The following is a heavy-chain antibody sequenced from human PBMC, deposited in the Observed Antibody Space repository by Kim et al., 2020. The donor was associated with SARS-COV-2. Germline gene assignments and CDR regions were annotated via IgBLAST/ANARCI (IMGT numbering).Heavy chain of an antibody. J-gene: IGHJ4*02. D-gene: IGHD2-15*01. CDR1: GFTFSSYG. V-gene: IGHV3-33*06. Sequence: GGSLRLSCAASGFTFSSYGMHWVRQAPGKGLEWVAVIWYDGSNKYYADSVKGRFTISSDNSKNTLYLQMNSLRAEDTAVYYCAKNGDWATPGYFDYWGQGTLVTVSS. CDR3: AKNGDWATPGYFDY. CDR2: IWYDGSNK.